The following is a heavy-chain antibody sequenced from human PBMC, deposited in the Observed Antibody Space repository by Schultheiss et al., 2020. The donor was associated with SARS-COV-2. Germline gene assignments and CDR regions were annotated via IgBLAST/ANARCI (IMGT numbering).Heavy chain of an antibody. CDR2: INHSGST. D-gene: IGHD3-10*01. Sequence: SQTLSLTCAVYGGSFSGYYWSWIRQPPGKGLEWIGEINHSGSTNYNPSLKSRVTMSVHTSKNQFSLKLSSVAAADTAVYYCARQGTVVRGVIRYYYYGMDVWGQGTTVTVSS. CDR3: ARQGTVVRGVIRYYYYGMDV. V-gene: IGHV4-34*01. CDR1: GGSFSGYY. J-gene: IGHJ6*02.